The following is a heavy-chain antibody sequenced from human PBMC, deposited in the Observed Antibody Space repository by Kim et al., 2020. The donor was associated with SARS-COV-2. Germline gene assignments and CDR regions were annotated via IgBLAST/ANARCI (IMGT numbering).Heavy chain of an antibody. CDR3: ARGRLGWYFFDY. Sequence: NCNPSLKSRVTISVDTSKNQFSLKLSSVTAADTAVYYCARGRLGWYFFDYWGQGTLVTVSS. D-gene: IGHD6-19*01. J-gene: IGHJ4*02. V-gene: IGHV4-34*01.